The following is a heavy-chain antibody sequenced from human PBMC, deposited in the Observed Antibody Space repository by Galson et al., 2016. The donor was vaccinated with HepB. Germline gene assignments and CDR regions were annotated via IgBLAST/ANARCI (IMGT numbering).Heavy chain of an antibody. J-gene: IGHJ3*02. CDR3: AKAKDLPLSSAFDI. Sequence: SLRLSCAASGFTFSSFAMHWVRQAPGKGLEWVAVATESGNHYYYAHSVKGRFTISRDNSKNRLDLLLNNLTSDDSAVYYCAKAKDLPLSSAFDIWGLGTVVRVSA. D-gene: IGHD1-14*01. V-gene: IGHV3-30*18. CDR2: ATESGNHY. CDR1: GFTFSSFA.